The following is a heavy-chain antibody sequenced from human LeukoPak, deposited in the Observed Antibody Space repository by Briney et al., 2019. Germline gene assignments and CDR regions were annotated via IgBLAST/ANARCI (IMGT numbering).Heavy chain of an antibody. V-gene: IGHV3-21*01. J-gene: IGHJ3*02. Sequence: GGSLRLSCAASGFTFSSYSRNWGRQAPGKGLELVSSISGISSYIYYADSVKGRFTISRDNAKNSLYLPMNSLGAEDTAVYYCARGMLRLPHAFDIWGQGTMVTVSS. CDR3: ARGMLRLPHAFDI. CDR1: GFTFSSYS. D-gene: IGHD5-18*01. CDR2: ISGISSYI.